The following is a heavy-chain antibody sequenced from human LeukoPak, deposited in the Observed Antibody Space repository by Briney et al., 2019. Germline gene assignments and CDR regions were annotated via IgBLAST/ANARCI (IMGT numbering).Heavy chain of an antibody. V-gene: IGHV5-51*01. CDR3: ARPLWAGRAVAGLGGFDY. J-gene: IGHJ4*02. CDR1: GYSFTSYW. CDR2: IYPGDSDT. Sequence: GESLKIPRKGSGYSFTSYWIGWVRQMPGKGLEWMGIIYPGDSDTRYSPSFQGQVTISADKSISTAYLQWSSLKASDTAMYYCARPLWAGRAVAGLGGFDYWGQGTLVTVSS. D-gene: IGHD6-19*01.